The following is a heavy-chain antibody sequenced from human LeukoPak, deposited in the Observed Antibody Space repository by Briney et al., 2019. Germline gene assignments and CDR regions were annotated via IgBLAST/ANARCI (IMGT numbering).Heavy chain of an antibody. CDR1: GGSISSYY. CDR2: IYYSGST. CDR3: ARIAHGGNALDY. J-gene: IGHJ4*02. Sequence: SETLSLTCTVSGGSISSYYWSWIRQPPGKGLEWIGYIYYSGSTSYNPSLKSRVTISVDTSKNQFSLKLSSVTAADTAVYYCARIAHGGNALDYWGQGTLVTVSS. D-gene: IGHD4-23*01. V-gene: IGHV4-59*01.